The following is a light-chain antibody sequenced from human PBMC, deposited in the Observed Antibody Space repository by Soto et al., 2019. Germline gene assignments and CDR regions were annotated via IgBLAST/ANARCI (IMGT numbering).Light chain of an antibody. V-gene: IGKV1-5*01. CDR2: AAS. CDR1: QSISSW. CDR3: QQLESYTST. J-gene: IGKJ4*01. Sequence: DIQMTQSPSTLSATAGDRVTITCRASQSISSWLAWYQKKPGKDPKLLIYAASTLQSGVPSRFSGSGSGTDFTLTISSLQTEDFATYYCQQLESYTSTFGGGTKVDI.